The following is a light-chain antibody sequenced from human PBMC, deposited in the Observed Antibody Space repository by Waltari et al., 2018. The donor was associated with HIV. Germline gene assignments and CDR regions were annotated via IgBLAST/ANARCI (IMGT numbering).Light chain of an antibody. J-gene: IGKJ1*01. V-gene: IGKV1-39*01. CDR3: QQGYSTRWS. CDR1: QSISTY. Sequence: DIQMTQSPSSLSASVGDRVTISCRASQSISTYLNWYQQKPGRAPKLLIYNGNIFLGGVPWRFSCSESGTYFTLSISSLQPEDFGTYYCQQGYSTRWSFGPGTKV. CDR2: NGN.